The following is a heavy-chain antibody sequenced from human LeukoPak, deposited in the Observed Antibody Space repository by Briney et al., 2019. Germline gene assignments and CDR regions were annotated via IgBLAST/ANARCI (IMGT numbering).Heavy chain of an antibody. CDR1: GFTFSNYW. CDR2: ISYDGNIK. V-gene: IGHV3-30*03. D-gene: IGHD2-2*01. J-gene: IGHJ4*02. CDR3: ARLKLLWSNYFDY. Sequence: GGSLRLSCAASGFTFSNYWMSWVRQAPGKGLQWLGFISYDGNIKYEDSVKGRFTISRDNAKNSLYLQMNSLRAEDTAVYYCARLKLLWSNYFDYWGQGTLVTVSS.